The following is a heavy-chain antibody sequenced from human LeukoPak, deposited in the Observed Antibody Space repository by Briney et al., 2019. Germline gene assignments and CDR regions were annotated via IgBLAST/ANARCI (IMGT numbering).Heavy chain of an antibody. CDR3: ASGYCSSTSCYETFDY. CDR1: GGTFSSYA. D-gene: IGHD2-2*03. J-gene: IGHJ4*02. V-gene: IGHV1-69*01. CDR2: IIPIFGTA. Sequence: ASVKLSCKASGGTFSSYAISWVRQAPGQGLEWMGGIIPIFGTANYEQKFQGRVTITADESTSTAYVELSSLRSEDTAVYYCASGYCSSTSCYETFDYWGQGTLVTVSS.